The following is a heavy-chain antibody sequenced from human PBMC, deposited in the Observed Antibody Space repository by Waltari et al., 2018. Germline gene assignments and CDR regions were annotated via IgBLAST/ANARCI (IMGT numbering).Heavy chain of an antibody. CDR3: AREEASGDSSSWSFTWFDP. CDR2: TYYRSKWYN. D-gene: IGHD6-13*01. Sequence: QVQLQQSGPGLVKPSQTLSLTCAISGDRVSSNSAAWNWIRQSPSRGLGWLGRTYYRSKWYNDYAVSVKSRITINPDTSKNQFSLQLNSVTPEDTAVYYCAREEASGDSSSWSFTWFDPWGQGTLVTVSS. J-gene: IGHJ5*02. CDR1: GDRVSSNSAA. V-gene: IGHV6-1*01.